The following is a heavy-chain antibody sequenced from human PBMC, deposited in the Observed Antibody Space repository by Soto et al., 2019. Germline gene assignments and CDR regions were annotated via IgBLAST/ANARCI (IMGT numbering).Heavy chain of an antibody. J-gene: IGHJ4*02. CDR1: GSSSDPFT. CDR3: AVSSPDIVVLPSSIYFTS. V-gene: IGHV3-9*02. CDR2: LSWDRSTV. Sequence: SLRLSCVASGSSSDPFTMHWVRELPGKGLEWVAGLSWDRSTVAYADSVQGRFTISRDHAKNSVDLLMDSLRPGDTALYFCAVSSPDIVVLPSSIYFTSWGPGTQVTVSS. D-gene: IGHD2-15*01.